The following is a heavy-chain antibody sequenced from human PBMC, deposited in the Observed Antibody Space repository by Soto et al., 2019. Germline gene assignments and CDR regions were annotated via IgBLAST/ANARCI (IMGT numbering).Heavy chain of an antibody. V-gene: IGHV3-23*01. D-gene: IGHD3-16*01. J-gene: IGHJ6*02. CDR3: ARTINFGQPGNGMDV. CDR1: GFTFSDYF. Sequence: PGGSLRLSCAASGFTFSDYFMHWVRQAPGKGLEWVSVISGSRGKTYYADSVKGRVTISRDNSKNTLYLQINSLRAEDTAVYYGARTINFGQPGNGMDVWGQGTTVTVSS. CDR2: ISGSRGKT.